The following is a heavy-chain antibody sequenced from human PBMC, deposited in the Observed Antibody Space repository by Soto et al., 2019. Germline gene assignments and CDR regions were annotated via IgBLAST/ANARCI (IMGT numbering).Heavy chain of an antibody. D-gene: IGHD6-19*01. CDR3: AKDGNWLDVFLDL. J-gene: IGHJ4*02. CDR1: GIDFSNYA. V-gene: IGHV3-23*01. CDR2: SSTSGRST. Sequence: GGALRVYCVVSGIDFSNYAMTWVRQAPGKGLEWVAISSTSGRSTYHADSVRGRFTISRDNSKNTLYLHMTNLRAEDTAVYYCAKDGNWLDVFLDLWGQGTPVTVSS.